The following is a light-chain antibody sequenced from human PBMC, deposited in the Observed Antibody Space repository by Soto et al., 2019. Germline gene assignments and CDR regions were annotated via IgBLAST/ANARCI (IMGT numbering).Light chain of an antibody. CDR2: GAS. CDR3: QQYNNWPLT. V-gene: IGKV3-15*01. CDR1: QSVRSSY. Sequence: ERLLAQSPGTLSLSPGERDTLSCSASQSVRSSYLAWDQQKPGQAPRLLIYGASTRATGIPARFSGSGSGTEFTLTISSLQSEDFAVYYCQQYNNWPLTFGPGTKVDI. J-gene: IGKJ3*01.